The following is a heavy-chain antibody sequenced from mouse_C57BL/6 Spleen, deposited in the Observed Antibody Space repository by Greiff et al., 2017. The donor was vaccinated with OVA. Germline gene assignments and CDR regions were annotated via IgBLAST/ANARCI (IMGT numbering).Heavy chain of an antibody. Sequence: EVQVVESGGGLVKPGGSLKLSCAASGFTFSSYTMSWVRQTPEKRLEWVATISGGGGNTYYPDSVKGRFTISRDNAKNTLYLQMSSLRSEDTALYYCARQGWGGGDYFDYWGQGTTLTVSS. D-gene: IGHD1-1*02. CDR1: GFTFSSYT. J-gene: IGHJ2*01. V-gene: IGHV5-9*01. CDR2: ISGGGGNT. CDR3: ARQGWGGGDYFDY.